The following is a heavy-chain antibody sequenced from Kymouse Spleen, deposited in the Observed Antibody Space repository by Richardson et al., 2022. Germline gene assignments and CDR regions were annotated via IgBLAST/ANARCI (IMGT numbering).Heavy chain of an antibody. J-gene: IGHJ4*02. Sequence: QLQLQESGPGLVKPSETLSLTCTVSGGSISSSSYYWGWIRQPPGKGLEWIGSIYYSGSTYYNPSLKSRVTISVDTSKNQFSLKLSSVTAADTAVYYCGGGSGSYYPFDYWGQGTLVTVSS. CDR2: IYYSGST. V-gene: IGHV4-39*01. CDR3: GGGSGSYYPFDY. CDR1: GGSISSSSYY. D-gene: IGHD3-10*01.